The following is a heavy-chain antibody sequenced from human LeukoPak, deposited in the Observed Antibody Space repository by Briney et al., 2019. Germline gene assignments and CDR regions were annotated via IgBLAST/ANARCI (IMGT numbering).Heavy chain of an antibody. CDR2: TYYRSKWNN. CDR3: ARLVGAAWFDS. Sequence: SQTLSLTCAISGDSVSTNSATWTWLRQSPSRGLEWLGRTYYRSKWNNDYAVSMKGRMTINPDTSKNQFSLQLNSVTPEDTAVYYCARLVGAAWFDSWGQGTLVTVSS. CDR1: GDSVSTNSAT. D-gene: IGHD1-26*01. J-gene: IGHJ5*01. V-gene: IGHV6-1*01.